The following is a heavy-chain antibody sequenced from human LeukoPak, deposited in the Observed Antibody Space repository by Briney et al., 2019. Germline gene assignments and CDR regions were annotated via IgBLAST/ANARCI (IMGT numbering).Heavy chain of an antibody. D-gene: IGHD6-19*01. CDR3: ARVRLGIAVAGTSYYYDSGDAFDI. V-gene: IGHV1-46*01. Sequence: GASVKVSCKASGYTFTSYYMHWVRQAPGQGLEWMGIINPSGGSTSYAQKFQGRVTMTRDTSTSTAYMELRSLRSDDTAVYYCARVRLGIAVAGTSYYYDSGDAFDIWGQGTMVTVSS. CDR1: GYTFTSYY. J-gene: IGHJ3*02. CDR2: INPSGGST.